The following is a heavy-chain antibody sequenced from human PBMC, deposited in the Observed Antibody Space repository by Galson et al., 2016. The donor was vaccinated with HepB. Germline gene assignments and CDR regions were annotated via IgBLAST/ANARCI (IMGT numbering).Heavy chain of an antibody. CDR3: TRDFGC. V-gene: IGHV4-4*07. Sequence: SETLSLTCAVSGDPIGDNDYWSWIRQPAGKRLEWIGRVSTSGNSNFNPSLKSRVTMSVDASTKQFSMKLTSVTAADTAVYYCTRDFGCWGQGALVFVSS. J-gene: IGHJ4*02. CDR2: VSTSGNS. CDR1: GDPIGDNDY.